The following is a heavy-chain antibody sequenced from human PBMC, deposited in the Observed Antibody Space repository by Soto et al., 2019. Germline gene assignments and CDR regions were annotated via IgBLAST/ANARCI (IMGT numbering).Heavy chain of an antibody. CDR2: VIPILGVA. V-gene: IGHV1-69*08. J-gene: IGHJ1*01. D-gene: IGHD1-20*01. CDR3: ARERITPLFY. Sequence: QVQLVQSGAEVKKPGSSVKVSCKASGAKFTSNTFSWVRQAPGQGLEWMGRVIPILGVAHYAQKFQGRGTMTADMSTNTTYMELSSLASGDRAICFCARERITPLFYWGQGTHITVSS. CDR1: GAKFTSNT.